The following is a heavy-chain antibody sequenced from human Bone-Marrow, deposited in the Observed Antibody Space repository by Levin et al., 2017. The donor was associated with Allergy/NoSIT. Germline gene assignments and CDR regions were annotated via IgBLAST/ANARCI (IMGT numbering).Heavy chain of an antibody. CDR3: AREALAYFDY. Sequence: SQTLSLTCTVSGDSITDSHHSWAWIRQPPGKWLEWIGSIYYSGRTYYNPSLKSPVTISLDTSKNQFSLKLTSVTAADTSVYYCAREALAYFDYWGPGTLVTVSS. CDR2: IYYSGRT. V-gene: IGHV4-39*07. J-gene: IGHJ4*02. CDR1: GDSITDSHHS.